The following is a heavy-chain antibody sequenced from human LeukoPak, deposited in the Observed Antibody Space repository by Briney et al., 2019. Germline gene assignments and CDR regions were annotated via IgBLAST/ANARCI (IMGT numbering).Heavy chain of an antibody. Sequence: GGSLRLSCAASGFTFSSYGMHWVRQAPGKGLEWVAFIRYDGSNKYYADSVKGRFTISRDNSKNTLYLQMNSLRAEDTAVYYCAKGHRNIVVVPAASFDYWGQGTLVTVSS. CDR3: AKGHRNIVVVPAASFDY. CDR1: GFTFSSYG. J-gene: IGHJ4*02. V-gene: IGHV3-30*02. CDR2: IRYDGSNK. D-gene: IGHD2-2*01.